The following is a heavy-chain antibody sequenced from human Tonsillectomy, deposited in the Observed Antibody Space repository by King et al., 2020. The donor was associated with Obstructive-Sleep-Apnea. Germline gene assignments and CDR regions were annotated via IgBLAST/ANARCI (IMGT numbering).Heavy chain of an antibody. V-gene: IGHV4-59*08. CDR3: ARLDILAELYGLDV. CDR1: GGSIRNYY. J-gene: IGHJ6*02. Sequence: QLQESGPGLVKPSETLSLTCTVSGGSIRNYYWSWIRPPPGKGLEWIGYISYSGSTKYNPSLKSRVTISVDTSKNQFSLRLSSVTAADTAVYHCARLDILAELYGLDVWGQGTTVTVSS. D-gene: IGHD3-9*01. CDR2: ISYSGST.